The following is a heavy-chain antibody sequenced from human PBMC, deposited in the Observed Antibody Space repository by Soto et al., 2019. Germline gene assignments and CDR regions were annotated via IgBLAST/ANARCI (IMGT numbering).Heavy chain of an antibody. CDR3: ARTEYYDFWSGYYTYPGHFDY. J-gene: IGHJ4*02. D-gene: IGHD3-3*01. CDR2: ISAYNGNT. V-gene: IGHV1-18*04. Sequence: ASVKVSCKASGYTFTSYGISWVRQAPGQGLEWMGWISAYNGNTNYAQKLQGRVTMTTDTSTSTAYMELRSLRSDDTAVYYCARTEYYDFWSGYYTYPGHFDYWGQGTLVTVSS. CDR1: GYTFTSYG.